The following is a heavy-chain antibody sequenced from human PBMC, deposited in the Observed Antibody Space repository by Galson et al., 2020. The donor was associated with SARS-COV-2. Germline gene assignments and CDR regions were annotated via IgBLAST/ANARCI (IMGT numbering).Heavy chain of an antibody. Sequence: SETLSLTCTVSGGSISSYYWSWIRQPPGKGLEWIGYIYYSGSTNYNPSLKSRVTISVDTSKNQFSLKLSSVTAADTAVYYCAREPYGGYEYYFDYWGQGTLVTVSS. V-gene: IGHV4-59*13. D-gene: IGHD5-12*01. CDR1: GGSISSYY. CDR3: AREPYGGYEYYFDY. CDR2: IYYSGST. J-gene: IGHJ4*02.